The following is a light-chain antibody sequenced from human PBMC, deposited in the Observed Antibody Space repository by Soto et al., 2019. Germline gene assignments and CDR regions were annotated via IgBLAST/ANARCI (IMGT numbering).Light chain of an antibody. CDR2: EVS. CDR1: SSDVGRYNY. CDR3: SSYTSSSTVV. Sequence: QAVVTQPASVSGSPGQSITIPCTGTSSDVGRYNYVSWYQQHPGKAPKLTIYEVSNRPSGVSNRFSGSKSANTASLTISGLQAEDEADYYCSSYTSSSTVVFGGGTKLTVL. J-gene: IGLJ2*01. V-gene: IGLV2-14*01.